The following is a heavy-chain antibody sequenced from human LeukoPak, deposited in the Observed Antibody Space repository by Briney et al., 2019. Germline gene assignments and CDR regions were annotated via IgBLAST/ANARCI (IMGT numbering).Heavy chain of an antibody. D-gene: IGHD1-1*01. J-gene: IGHJ6*03. V-gene: IGHV3-13*01. Sequence: GGSLRLSCAASGFTFSSFDMHWVRQPTGQGLEWVSTIGTASGTYYPGSVEGRFTLSRDNAKNSLYLQMNSLTAGDTAVYYCPRGPSRGKYYYMDVSGKGTTVTVSS. CDR2: IGTASGT. CDR3: PRGPSRGKYYYMDV. CDR1: GFTFSSFD.